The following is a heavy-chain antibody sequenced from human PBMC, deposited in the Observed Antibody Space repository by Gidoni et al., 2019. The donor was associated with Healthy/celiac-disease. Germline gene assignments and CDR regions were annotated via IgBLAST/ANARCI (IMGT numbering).Heavy chain of an antibody. CDR2: ISSSSSTI. D-gene: IGHD2-15*01. CDR1: GFTFSSYR. Sequence: EVQLVESGGGLVQPGGSLRLSCAASGFTFSSYRMNWVRQAPGKGLEWVSYISSSSSTIYYADSVKGRFTISRDNAKNSLYLQMNSLRAEDTAVYYCAGEGYCSGGSCYSLLRTYGMDVWGQGTTVTVSS. V-gene: IGHV3-48*04. CDR3: AGEGYCSGGSCYSLLRTYGMDV. J-gene: IGHJ6*02.